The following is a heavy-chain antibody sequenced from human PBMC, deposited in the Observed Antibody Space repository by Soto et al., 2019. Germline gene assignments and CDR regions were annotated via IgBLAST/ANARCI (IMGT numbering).Heavy chain of an antibody. CDR2: IYPGDSDT. J-gene: IGHJ4*02. Sequence: GESLKIPCEGFGFSLNTYWIAWVRQKPGKGLEWIGTIYPGDSDTKYSSAFRGHVTISAVTSVSTAYLQWRSLEATGSAIYYCSGYGGSYWHYLDFWGQGTLVTVSS. CDR3: SGYGGSYWHYLDF. D-gene: IGHD1-26*01. V-gene: IGHV5-51*01. CDR1: GFSLNTYW.